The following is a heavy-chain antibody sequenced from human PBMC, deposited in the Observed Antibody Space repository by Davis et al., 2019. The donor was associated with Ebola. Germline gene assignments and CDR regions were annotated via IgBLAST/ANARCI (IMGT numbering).Heavy chain of an antibody. CDR2: MFDPSNT. D-gene: IGHD3-22*01. Sequence: MPSETLSLTCTVSGGSISSTDYSWGWVRQPPGRGLEWIGYMFDPSNTYYNPSLKSRVTISVDTSKNQFSLKLSSVTAADTAVYYCARRLTYYYDSSGYYTSYYFDYWGQGTLVTVSS. CDR1: GGSISSTDYS. CDR3: ARRLTYYYDSSGYYTSYYFDY. J-gene: IGHJ4*02. V-gene: IGHV4-39*01.